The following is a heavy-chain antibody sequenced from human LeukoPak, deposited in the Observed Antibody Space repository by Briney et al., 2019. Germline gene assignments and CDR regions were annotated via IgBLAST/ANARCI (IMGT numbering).Heavy chain of an antibody. D-gene: IGHD3-3*01. CDR2: ISGSGGST. V-gene: IGHV3-23*01. Sequence: GGTLRLSCAASGFTFSSYGMSWVRQAPGKGLEWVSAISGSGGSTYYADSVKGRFTISRDNSKNTLYLQMNSLKTEDTAVYYCTLSSLAGVDDYWGQGTLVTVSS. CDR3: TLSSLAGVDDY. CDR1: GFTFSSYG. J-gene: IGHJ4*02.